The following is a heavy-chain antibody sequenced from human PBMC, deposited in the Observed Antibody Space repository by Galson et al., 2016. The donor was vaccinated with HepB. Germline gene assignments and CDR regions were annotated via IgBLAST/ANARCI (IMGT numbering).Heavy chain of an antibody. CDR3: TRRLERGYGMDV. Sequence: PLRLSCAASGFTFSGSAMHWVRQASGKGLEWVGRIRSKANSYATAYAASVKGRFTISRDDAKNTAYLQMNSLKTEDTAVYYCTRRLERGYGMDVWGQGTTVTVSS. J-gene: IGHJ6*02. V-gene: IGHV3-73*01. CDR1: GFTFSGSA. D-gene: IGHD1-1*01. CDR2: IRSKANSYAT.